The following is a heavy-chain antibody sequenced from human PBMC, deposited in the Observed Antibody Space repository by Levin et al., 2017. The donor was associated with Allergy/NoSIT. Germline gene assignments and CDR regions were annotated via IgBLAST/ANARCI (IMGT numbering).Heavy chain of an antibody. CDR1: GYTLTELS. CDR3: ATVSKYYYDSSGYYDRDAFDI. J-gene: IGHJ3*02. Sequence: ASVKVSCKVSGYTLTELSMHWVRQAPGKGLEWMGGFDPEDGETIYAQKFQGRVTMTEDTSTDTAYMELSSLRSEDTAVYYCATVSKYYYDSSGYYDRDAFDIWGQGTMVTVSS. CDR2: FDPEDGET. D-gene: IGHD3-22*01. V-gene: IGHV1-24*01.